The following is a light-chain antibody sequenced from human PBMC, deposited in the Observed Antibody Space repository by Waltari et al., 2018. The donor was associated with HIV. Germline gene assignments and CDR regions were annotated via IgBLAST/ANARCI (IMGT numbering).Light chain of an antibody. Sequence: QSGLTQPASVSGSPGQPLTISCTGTTSDVVGYNSVSWYQQHPGKAPKLIIYEVSNRPSGVSNRFSGSKSGNTASLTISGLQPEDETDYYCSSFSSSSTPYVFGTGTKVTVL. V-gene: IGLV2-14*01. J-gene: IGLJ1*01. CDR1: TSDVVGYNS. CDR2: EVS. CDR3: SSFSSSSTPYV.